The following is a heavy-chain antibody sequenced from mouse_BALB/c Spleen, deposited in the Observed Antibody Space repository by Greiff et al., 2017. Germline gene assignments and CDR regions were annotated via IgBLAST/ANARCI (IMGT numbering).Heavy chain of an antibody. J-gene: IGHJ1*01. CDR2: INPSSGYT. CDR1: GYTFTSYT. Sequence: VKLMESGAELARPGASVKMSCKASGYTFTSYTMHWVKQRPGQGLEWIGYINPSSGYTNYNQKFKDKATLTADKSSSTAYMQLSSLTSEDSAVYYCAREGGWYFDVWGAGTTVTVSS. V-gene: IGHV1-4*01. CDR3: AREGGWYFDV.